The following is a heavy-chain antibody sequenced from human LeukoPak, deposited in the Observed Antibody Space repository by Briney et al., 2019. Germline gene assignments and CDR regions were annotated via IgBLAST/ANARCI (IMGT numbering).Heavy chain of an antibody. D-gene: IGHD6-13*01. CDR1: GYTFTSYG. CDR3: ARQVGTYYYYYMDV. Sequence: GASVKVSCKASGYTFTSYGISWVRQAPGQGLEWMGWISAYNGNTNYAQKLQGRVTMTTDTSTSTAYMELRSLRSDDTAVYYCARQVGTYYYYYMDVWGKGTTVTVSS. J-gene: IGHJ6*03. V-gene: IGHV1-18*01. CDR2: ISAYNGNT.